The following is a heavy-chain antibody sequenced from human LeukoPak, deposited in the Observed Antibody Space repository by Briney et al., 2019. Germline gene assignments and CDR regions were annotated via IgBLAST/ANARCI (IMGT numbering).Heavy chain of an antibody. V-gene: IGHV1-69*04. CDR1: GGTFSSYA. J-gene: IGHJ5*02. Sequence: SVKVSCKASGGTFSSYAISWVRQAPGQGLEWMGRIIPFLGIANYAQKFQGRVTITADKSTSTAYMELSSLRSEDTAVYYCARDPTITIGYCSSTSCFGFDPWGQGTLVTVSS. D-gene: IGHD2-2*01. CDR2: IIPFLGIA. CDR3: ARDPTITIGYCSSTSCFGFDP.